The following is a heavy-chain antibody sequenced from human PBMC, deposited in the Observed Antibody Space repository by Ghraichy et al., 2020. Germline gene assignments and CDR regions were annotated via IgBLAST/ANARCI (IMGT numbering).Heavy chain of an antibody. J-gene: IGHJ3*02. CDR2: ISSSSSYT. V-gene: IGHV3-11*06. D-gene: IGHD3-9*01. CDR1: GFTFSDYY. CDR3: ARTYYDILTGYHDAFDI. Sequence: GGSLRLSCAASGFTFSDYYMSWIRQAPGKGLEWVSYISSSSSYTNYADSVKGRFTISRDNAKNSLYLQMNSLRAEDTAVYYCARTYYDILTGYHDAFDIWGQGTMVTVSS.